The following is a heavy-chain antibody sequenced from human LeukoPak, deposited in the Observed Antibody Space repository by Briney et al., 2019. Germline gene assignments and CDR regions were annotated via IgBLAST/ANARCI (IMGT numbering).Heavy chain of an antibody. CDR2: INQGGSEK. Sequence: PGGSLRLSCAASRFTFSNYWMSWVRQPAGKGLEWVANINQGGSEKYYLNTVKGRFTISRDNAKNSLYLQMNSLRADDTAIYYCVRDGSGYDYWGQGTLVTVS. D-gene: IGHD6-19*01. CDR1: RFTFSNYW. V-gene: IGHV3-7*05. CDR3: VRDGSGYDY. J-gene: IGHJ4*02.